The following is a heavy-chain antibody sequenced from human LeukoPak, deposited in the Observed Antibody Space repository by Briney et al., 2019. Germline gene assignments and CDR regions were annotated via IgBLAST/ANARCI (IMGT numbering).Heavy chain of an antibody. CDR1: GGSISSSSYY. J-gene: IGHJ4*02. CDR2: IYYSGST. V-gene: IGHV4-39*02. Sequence: PSETLSLTCTVSGGSISSSSYYWGWIRQPPGKGLEWIGSIYYSGSTYYNPSLKSRVTISVDTSKNQFSLKLSSVTAADTAVYYCARDADYYGSGTPGHWGQGTLVTVSS. D-gene: IGHD3-10*01. CDR3: ARDADYYGSGTPGH.